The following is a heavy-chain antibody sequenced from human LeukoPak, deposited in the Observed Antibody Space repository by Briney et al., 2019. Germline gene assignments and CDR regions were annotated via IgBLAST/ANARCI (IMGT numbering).Heavy chain of an antibody. CDR1: GFTFSSYG. CDR3: ARDYYDYVWGSYRPSQYFQH. D-gene: IGHD3-16*02. V-gene: IGHV3-23*01. J-gene: IGHJ1*01. Sequence: GGTLRLSCAASGFTFSSYGMSWVRQAPGKGLEWVSGITGSGTTYYADSVKGRFTISRDNSKNTLYLQMNSLRAEDTAVYYCARDYYDYVWGSYRPSQYFQHWGQGTLVTVSS. CDR2: ITGSGTT.